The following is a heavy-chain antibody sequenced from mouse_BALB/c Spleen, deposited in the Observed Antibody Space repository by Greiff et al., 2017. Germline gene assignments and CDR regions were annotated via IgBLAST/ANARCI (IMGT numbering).Heavy chain of an antibody. D-gene: IGHD2-4*01. CDR2: INTSTGYT. CDR1: GYTFTSYW. V-gene: IGHV1-7*01. CDR3: ATYDYAFAD. J-gene: IGHJ3*01. Sequence: VQLQQSGAELAKPGASVKMSCKASGYTFTSYWMHWVKQRPGQGLEWIGYINTSTGYTEYNQKFKEKATLTADKSSSTAYVQLSSLASEDSAVYYCATYDYAFADWGAGTPVTVSA.